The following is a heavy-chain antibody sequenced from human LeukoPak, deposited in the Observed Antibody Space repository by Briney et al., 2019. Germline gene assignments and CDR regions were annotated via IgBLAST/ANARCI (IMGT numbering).Heavy chain of an antibody. V-gene: IGHV4-59*08. CDR2: IFYSGPT. J-gene: IGHJ4*02. Sequence: PSETLSLTCVVSGDSISSYFWSWIRQPPGKGLEWIGDIFYSGPTNYNPSLESRVTISLDTSQNQFSLKLTSLTAADTAVYYCASARGYSYGFGYFDYWGQGTPVTVSS. D-gene: IGHD5-18*01. CDR1: GDSISSYF. CDR3: ASARGYSYGFGYFDY.